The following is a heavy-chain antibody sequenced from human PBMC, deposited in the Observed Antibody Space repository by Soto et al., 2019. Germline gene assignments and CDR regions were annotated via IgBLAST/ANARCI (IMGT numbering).Heavy chain of an antibody. V-gene: IGHV1-24*01. CDR1: GYSLNVVA. D-gene: IGHD1-7*01. Sequence: QVQLVQSGAEVKKPEAPEQVYCKVSGYSLNVVAMAWLRQAPGKGLEWLGGSDPHEAETLYAQHFQGRGTLNEATSTDIAYMAFSPLRSDSTTLYFCITYHCNYNAAQRGQGPVVTVPS. CDR3: ITYHCNYNAAQ. CDR2: SDPHEAET. J-gene: IGHJ4*02.